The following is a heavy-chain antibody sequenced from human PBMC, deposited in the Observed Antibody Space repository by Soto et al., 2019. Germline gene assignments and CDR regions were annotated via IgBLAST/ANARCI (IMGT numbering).Heavy chain of an antibody. CDR1: DGSVISGSYY. Sequence: PSETLSLTCTVSDGSVISGSYYWSWIRQPPGKGLEWIGYIYYSGSTNYNPSLKSRVTISVDTSKNQFSLKLSSVTAADTAVYYCARVGPRITIFGVVIFTPNYYYYGMDVWGQGTTVTVSS. J-gene: IGHJ6*02. V-gene: IGHV4-61*01. CDR3: ARVGPRITIFGVVIFTPNYYYYGMDV. D-gene: IGHD3-3*01. CDR2: IYYSGST.